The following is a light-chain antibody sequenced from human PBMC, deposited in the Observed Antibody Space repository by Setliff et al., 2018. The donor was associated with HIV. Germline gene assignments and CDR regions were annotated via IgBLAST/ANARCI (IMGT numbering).Light chain of an antibody. J-gene: IGLJ1*01. CDR3: ETWDSSLSAKV. CDR2: DNS. V-gene: IGLV1-51*01. CDR1: SSNIGDNY. Sequence: GPGQKVTISCSGSSSNIGDNYVSWYQQFPGTAPKLLIYDNSNRLSGIPDRFSGSKSGTSATLGITGLQTGDEADYYCETWDSSLSAKVFGTGTKV.